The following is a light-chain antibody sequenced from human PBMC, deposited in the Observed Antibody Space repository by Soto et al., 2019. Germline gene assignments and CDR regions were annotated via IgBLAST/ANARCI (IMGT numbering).Light chain of an antibody. Sequence: EIVLTQSPGTLSLSPGERATLSCRASQGVSYNKLAWYQQKPGQAPRLLIYGASSRATGIPDRFSGSGSGTDFTLTISRLEPEDFAVYYCQQHGTSPITFRQGTRLEI. V-gene: IGKV3-20*01. CDR2: GAS. CDR3: QQHGTSPIT. J-gene: IGKJ5*01. CDR1: QGVSYNK.